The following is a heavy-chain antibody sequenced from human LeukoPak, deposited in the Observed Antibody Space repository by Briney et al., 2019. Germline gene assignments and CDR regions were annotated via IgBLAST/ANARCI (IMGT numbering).Heavy chain of an antibody. V-gene: IGHV3-72*01. CDR2: SRNKVNGYST. CDR3: ARESWLYLDY. J-gene: IGHJ4*02. Sequence: PGGSLRLSCVASGFTFSDHYMDWVRQAPGKGLEWVGRSRNKVNGYSTKYAAPMKSRFTISRDDSGNSLYLQMNSLKTEDTAVYYCARESWLYLDYWGQGTLVTVSS. CDR1: GFTFSDHY. D-gene: IGHD2-15*01.